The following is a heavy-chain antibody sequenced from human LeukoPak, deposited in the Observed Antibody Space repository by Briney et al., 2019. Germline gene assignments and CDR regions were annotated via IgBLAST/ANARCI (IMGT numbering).Heavy chain of an antibody. J-gene: IGHJ4*02. CDR3: AGRSGYDPYYFDY. V-gene: IGHV3-23*01. D-gene: IGHD5-12*01. CDR2: MSARGGST. Sequence: GGTLRLSCAVSGFTISNYGMGWVRQAPGKGLEWVSGMSARGGSTYYADSVKGRFTISRDNSKNTLYLQMNSLRVEDTAVYYCAGRSGYDPYYFDYWGQGTLVTVSS. CDR1: GFTISNYG.